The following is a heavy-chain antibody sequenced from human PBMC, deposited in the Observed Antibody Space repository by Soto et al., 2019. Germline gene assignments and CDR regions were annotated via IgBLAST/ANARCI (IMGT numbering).Heavy chain of an antibody. D-gene: IGHD7-27*01. CDR1: GGSISSGGYY. CDR3: ARSHRDNWGSPDYFDY. V-gene: IGHV4-31*01. Sequence: QVQLQESGPGLVKPSQTLSLTCTVSGGSISSGGYYWSWIRQHPRKGLEWIGYIYYNGDTYYNPSLKSHVSISIDTSKNQFSLRLTSVTAADTAVYYCARSHRDNWGSPDYFDYWGQGTLVTVSS. CDR2: IYYNGDT. J-gene: IGHJ4*02.